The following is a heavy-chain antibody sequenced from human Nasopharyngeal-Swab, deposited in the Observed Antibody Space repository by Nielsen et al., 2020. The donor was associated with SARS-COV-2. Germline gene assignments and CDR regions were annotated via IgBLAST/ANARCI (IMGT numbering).Heavy chain of an antibody. V-gene: IGHV3-21*01. CDR1: GFTFSSHS. J-gene: IGHJ3*02. D-gene: IGHD3-10*01. CDR3: ARVLLRALGKFGEGYAFDI. CDR2: ISSSSTYI. Sequence: GGSLRLSCAASGFTFSSHSMNWDRQAPGKGLEWVSSISSSSTYIYYADSVKGRFTISRDNAKNSLYLQMNSLRVEDTAVYYCARVLLRALGKFGEGYAFDIWGQGTMVTVSS.